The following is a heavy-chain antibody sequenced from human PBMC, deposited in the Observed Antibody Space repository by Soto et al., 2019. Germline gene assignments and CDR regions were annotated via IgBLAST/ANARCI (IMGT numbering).Heavy chain of an antibody. J-gene: IGHJ6*03. CDR1: GGSISSYY. V-gene: IGHV4-59*01. CDR2: IYYSGSA. CDR3: ARESSDCSGGSCYAIDYYHMDV. Sequence: SETLSLTCTVSGGSISSYYWSWIRQPPGKGLEWIGYIYYSGSANYNPSLKSRVTISVDTSKNQFSLKLSSVTAADTAVYYCARESSDCSGGSCYAIDYYHMDVWGKGTTVTVSS. D-gene: IGHD2-15*01.